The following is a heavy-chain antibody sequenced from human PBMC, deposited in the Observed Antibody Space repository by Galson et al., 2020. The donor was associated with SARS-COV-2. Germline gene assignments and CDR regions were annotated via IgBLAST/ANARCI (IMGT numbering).Heavy chain of an antibody. V-gene: IGHV4-31*03. CDR2: IYYSGST. CDR3: ATSHPTYYYDSSGYSFDY. J-gene: IGHJ4*02. Sequence: SENLSLTCTVSGGSIRSGGYSWSWIRQHPGKGLEWIGYIYYSGSTYYNPSLKSRVTISVDTSKNQFTLKLSSVTAADTAVYYCATSHPTYYYDSSGYSFDYWGQGTLVTVSS. CDR1: GGSIRSGGYS. D-gene: IGHD3-22*01.